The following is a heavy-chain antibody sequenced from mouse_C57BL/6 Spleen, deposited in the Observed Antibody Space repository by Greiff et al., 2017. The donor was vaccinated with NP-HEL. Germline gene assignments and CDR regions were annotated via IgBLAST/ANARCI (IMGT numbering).Heavy chain of an antibody. J-gene: IGHJ3*01. Sequence: QVQLQQPGAELVMPGASVKLSCKASGYTFTSYWMHWVTQRPGQGLEWIGEIAPSDSYTNYNQKFKGKSTLTVDKSSSTAYMQLSSVTSEDSAVYYGAREGDYGRGWFAYWGQGTLVTVSA. D-gene: IGHD2-4*01. CDR2: IAPSDSYT. V-gene: IGHV1-69*01. CDR1: GYTFTSYW. CDR3: AREGDYGRGWFAY.